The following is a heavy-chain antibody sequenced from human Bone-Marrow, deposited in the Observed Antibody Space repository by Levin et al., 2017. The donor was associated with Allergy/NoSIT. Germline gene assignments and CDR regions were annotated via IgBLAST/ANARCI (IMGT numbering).Heavy chain of an antibody. CDR3: ARGIIGDVRVAHKEAFDI. CDR2: IWLDGRSQ. Sequence: GGSLRLSCAASGFTFRGYGFHWVRQAPGKGLEWVAVIWLDGRSQHYADSVKGRFTISRDNSQNTLWLQMNSLRAEDTAVYYCARGIIGDVRVAHKEAFDIWGQGTMVTVSS. J-gene: IGHJ3*02. CDR1: GFTFRGYG. V-gene: IGHV3-33*01. D-gene: IGHD2/OR15-2a*01.